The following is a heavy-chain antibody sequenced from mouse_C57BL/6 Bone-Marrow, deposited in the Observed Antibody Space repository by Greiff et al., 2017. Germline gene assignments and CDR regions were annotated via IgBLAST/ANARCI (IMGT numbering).Heavy chain of an antibody. CDR2: IYPGSGST. J-gene: IGHJ2*01. CDR1: GYTFTSYW. Sequence: QVQLQQPGAELVKPGASVKMSCKASGYTFTSYWITWVKQRPGQGLEWIGDIYPGSGSTNYNEKFKSKATLTVDTSSSTAYMQLGSLTSEDAAVYYCAREGDSNDYWGQGTTLTVSS. V-gene: IGHV1-55*01. D-gene: IGHD2-5*01. CDR3: AREGDSNDY.